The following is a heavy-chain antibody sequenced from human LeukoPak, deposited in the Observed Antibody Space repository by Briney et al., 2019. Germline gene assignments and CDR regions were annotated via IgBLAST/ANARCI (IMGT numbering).Heavy chain of an antibody. Sequence: GGSLRLSCAASGFTVSSNYMSWVRQAPGKGLEWVSVIYSGGSTYYADSVKSRFTISRDNSKNTLYLQMNSLRAEDTAVYYCARGDSSGYYSAFDYWGQGTLVTVSS. J-gene: IGHJ4*02. CDR1: GFTVSSNY. D-gene: IGHD3-22*01. V-gene: IGHV3-53*01. CDR2: IYSGGST. CDR3: ARGDSSGYYSAFDY.